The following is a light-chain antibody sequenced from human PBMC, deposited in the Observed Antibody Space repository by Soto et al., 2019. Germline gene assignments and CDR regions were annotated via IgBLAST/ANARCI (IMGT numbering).Light chain of an antibody. Sequence: EIVLTQSPATLSGSPGERVTLSCRASQSFSVNLAWYQQKPGQAPRLLIYGASTRASFFPTRFSGSGSGADFTPTISSLKYEDFAVYYCHQYKDWPLTFGPGTRVDV. CDR2: GAS. V-gene: IGKV3-15*01. CDR1: QSFSVN. CDR3: HQYKDWPLT. J-gene: IGKJ3*01.